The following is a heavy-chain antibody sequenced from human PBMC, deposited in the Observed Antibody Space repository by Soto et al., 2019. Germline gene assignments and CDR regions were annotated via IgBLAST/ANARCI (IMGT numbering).Heavy chain of an antibody. J-gene: IGHJ4*02. CDR3: SSASYDSSGYYHDY. CDR2: IYHSGSI. D-gene: IGHD3-22*01. V-gene: IGHV4-30-2*01. CDR1: GGSISSGGYS. Sequence: SETLSLTCAVSGGSISSGGYSWSWIRQPPGKGLEWIGYIYHSGSIYYNPSLKSRVTISVDRSKNQFSLKLSSVTAADTAVYYCSSASYDSSGYYHDYWGQGTLVTVS.